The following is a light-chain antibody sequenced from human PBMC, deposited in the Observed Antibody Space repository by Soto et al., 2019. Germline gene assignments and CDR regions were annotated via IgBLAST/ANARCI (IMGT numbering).Light chain of an antibody. J-gene: IGLJ1*01. Sequence: QSALTQPASVSGSPGQSIAISCTGTSSDIGSYNYVSWYQQHPGKAPKLIIHEVSNRPSGISDHFSGSTSGNTASLTISGLQADDEADYYCSSHTTYSTRIFGTGTKVTVL. CDR1: SSDIGSYNY. CDR3: SSHTTYSTRI. V-gene: IGLV2-14*01. CDR2: EVS.